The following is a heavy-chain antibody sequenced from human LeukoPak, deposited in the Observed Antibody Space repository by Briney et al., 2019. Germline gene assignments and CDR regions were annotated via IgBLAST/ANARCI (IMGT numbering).Heavy chain of an antibody. Sequence: GGSLRLSCSASGFTFSTYWMSWVRQASGKGLEWVGRIRSKANSYATAYAASVKGRFTISRDDSKNTAYLQMNSLKTEDTAVYYCTRILVTTYWGQGTLVTVSS. CDR2: IRSKANSYAT. CDR3: TRILVTTY. D-gene: IGHD4-17*01. CDR1: GFTFSTYW. J-gene: IGHJ4*02. V-gene: IGHV3-73*01.